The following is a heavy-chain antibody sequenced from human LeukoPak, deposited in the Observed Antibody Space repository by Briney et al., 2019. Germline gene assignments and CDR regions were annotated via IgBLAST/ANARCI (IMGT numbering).Heavy chain of an antibody. V-gene: IGHV4-31*03. J-gene: IGHJ6*02. D-gene: IGHD6-13*01. CDR1: GGSISSGGYY. CDR3: ARGDSSSWYSYYYGMDV. Sequence: SGTLSLTCTVSGGSISSGGYYWSWIRQHPGKGLEWIGYIYYSGSTYYNPSLKSRVTISVDTSKNQFSLKLSSVTAADTAVYYCARGDSSSWYSYYYGMDVWGQGTTVTVSS. CDR2: IYYSGST.